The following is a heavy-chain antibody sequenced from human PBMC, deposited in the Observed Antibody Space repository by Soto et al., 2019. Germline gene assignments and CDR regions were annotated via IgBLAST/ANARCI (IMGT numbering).Heavy chain of an antibody. D-gene: IGHD5-18*01. CDR3: AKAGYSYGYLSFDY. V-gene: IGHV3-30*18. CDR1: GFTFSSYG. CDR2: ISYDGSNK. J-gene: IGHJ4*02. Sequence: QVQLVESGGGVVQPGRSLRLSCAASGFTFSSYGMHWVRQAPGKGLEWVAVISYDGSNKYYADSVKGRFTISRDNSKNTLYLQMHSLRAEDTAVYYCAKAGYSYGYLSFDYWGQGTLVTVSS.